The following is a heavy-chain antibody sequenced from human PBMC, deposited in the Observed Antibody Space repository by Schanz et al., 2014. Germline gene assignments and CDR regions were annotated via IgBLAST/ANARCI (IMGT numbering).Heavy chain of an antibody. V-gene: IGHV3-48*01. CDR1: TFTFDHYA. CDR2: VSRSTPDI. Sequence: EVQLLESGGGLVQPGGSLRLSCSASTFTFDHYAMNWVRQAPGKGLEWVSYVSRSTPDIYYADSVKGRFTMSRDNAKNSVFLQMNSLRAEDTAVYYCVRERTNYGGNSYFFDHWGQGTLVTVSS. CDR3: VRERTNYGGNSYFFDH. J-gene: IGHJ4*02. D-gene: IGHD2-21*02.